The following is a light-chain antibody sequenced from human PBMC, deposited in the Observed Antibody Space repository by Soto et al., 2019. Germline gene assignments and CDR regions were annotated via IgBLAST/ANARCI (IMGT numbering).Light chain of an antibody. CDR1: TSDVGGYSY. Sequence: QSALTQPASVSGSPGQSITISCTGTTSDVGGYSYVSWYQQHPGKAPKLMIYVVTNRPSGVSNRFSGSKSGNTASLPISGLQAEDEADYYCSSYTNMNTWVFGGGTKVTVL. V-gene: IGLV2-14*01. J-gene: IGLJ3*02. CDR3: SSYTNMNTWV. CDR2: VVT.